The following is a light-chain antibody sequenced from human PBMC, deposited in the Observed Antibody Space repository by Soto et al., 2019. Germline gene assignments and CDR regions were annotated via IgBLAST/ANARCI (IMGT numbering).Light chain of an antibody. CDR2: EGS. CDR3: CSYAGSSTPVV. V-gene: IGLV2-23*01. J-gene: IGLJ2*01. Sequence: QTVVTQPASVSGSPGQSITISCTGTSSDVGSYNLVSWYQQHPGKAPKLMIYEGSKRPSGVSNRFSGSKSGNTASLTISGLQAEDEADYYCCSYAGSSTPVVFGGGTKLTVL. CDR1: SSDVGSYNL.